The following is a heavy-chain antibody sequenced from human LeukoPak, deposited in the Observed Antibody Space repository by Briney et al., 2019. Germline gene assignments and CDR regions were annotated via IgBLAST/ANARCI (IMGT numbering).Heavy chain of an antibody. V-gene: IGHV1-2*02. CDR3: ARDLRPRPYASGSFDAFHI. CDR1: GYTFTDYY. CDR2: INPNSGVT. Sequence: ASVKVSCKASGYTFTDYYIHWVRQAPGQGLEWMGWINPNSGVTNYAQKFQGRVTMTRDTSISTAYMELSRLTSDDTAVYYCARDLRPRPYASGSFDAFHIWGQGTLVTASS. D-gene: IGHD3-10*01. J-gene: IGHJ3*02.